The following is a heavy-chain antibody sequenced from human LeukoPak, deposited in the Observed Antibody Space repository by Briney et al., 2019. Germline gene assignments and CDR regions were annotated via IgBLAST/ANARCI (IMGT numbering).Heavy chain of an antibody. J-gene: IGHJ5*02. V-gene: IGHV1-8*01. CDR2: MNPDSGNT. CDR3: AKSTMGTRRINDL. D-gene: IGHD3-10*01. CDR1: GYSFTSYD. Sequence: ASVKVSCKASGYSFTSYDINWVRQATGQGLGWMGWMNPDSGNTGYAQKFQGRVAMTRDTSISTAYMELSSLRSDDTAVYYCAKSTMGTRRINDLWGRGTLVTVSS.